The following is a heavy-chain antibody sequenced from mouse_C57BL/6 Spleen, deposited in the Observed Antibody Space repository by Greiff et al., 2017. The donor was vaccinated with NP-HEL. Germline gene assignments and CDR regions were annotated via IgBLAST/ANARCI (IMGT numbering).Heavy chain of an antibody. V-gene: IGHV5-17*01. Sequence: EVKLMESGGGLVKPGGSLKLSCAASGFTFSDYGMHWVRQAPEKGLEWVAYISSGSSTIYYADTVKGRFTISRDNAKNTLFLQLTSLRSEDTAMYYCAGANWDYFAYWGQGTLVTVSA. CDR3: AGANWDYFAY. CDR1: GFTFSDYG. J-gene: IGHJ3*01. CDR2: ISSGSSTI. D-gene: IGHD4-1*01.